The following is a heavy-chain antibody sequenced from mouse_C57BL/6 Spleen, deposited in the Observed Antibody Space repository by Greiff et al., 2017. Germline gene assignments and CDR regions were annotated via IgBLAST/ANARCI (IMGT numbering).Heavy chain of an antibody. V-gene: IGHV5-12*01. CDR1: GFTFSDYY. Sequence: EVKLVESGGGLVQPGGSLKLSCAASGFTFSDYYMYWVRQTPEKRLEWVAYISNGGGSTYYPDTVKGRFTISRDNAKNTLYLQMSRLKSEDTAMYYCARQDYGSSYYFDYWGQGTTLTVSS. CDR3: ARQDYGSSYYFDY. J-gene: IGHJ2*01. CDR2: ISNGGGST. D-gene: IGHD1-1*01.